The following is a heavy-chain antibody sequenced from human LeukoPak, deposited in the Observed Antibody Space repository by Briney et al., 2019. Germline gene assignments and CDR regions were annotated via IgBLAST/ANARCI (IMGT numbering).Heavy chain of an antibody. CDR3: AKMLAAHDAFDI. J-gene: IGHJ3*02. V-gene: IGHV3-23*01. CDR1: GFTFSDYA. D-gene: IGHD2-8*01. Sequence: GESLRLSCTASGFTFSDYAMSWVRQAPGKGLEWVSAIGKSGGSTYYADSMKGRFTISRDNSKNTLYLQMNSLRAEDTAVYYCAKMLAAHDAFDIWGQGTMVTVSS. CDR2: IGKSGGST.